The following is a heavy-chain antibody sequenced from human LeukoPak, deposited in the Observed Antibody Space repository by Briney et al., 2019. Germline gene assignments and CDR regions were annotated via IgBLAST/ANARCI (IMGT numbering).Heavy chain of an antibody. Sequence: GASVKVSCKAPGGTFSSYAISWVRQAPGQGLEWMGGIIPIFGTANYAQKFQGIVTITTDESTSTAYMELSSLRSEDTAVYYCAEYCSSTSCNDYWGQGTLVTVSS. CDR3: AEYCSSTSCNDY. CDR1: GGTFSSYA. CDR2: IIPIFGTA. V-gene: IGHV1-69*05. D-gene: IGHD2-2*01. J-gene: IGHJ4*02.